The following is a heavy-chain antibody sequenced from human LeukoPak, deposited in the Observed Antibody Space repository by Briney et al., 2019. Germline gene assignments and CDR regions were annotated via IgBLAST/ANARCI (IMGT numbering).Heavy chain of an antibody. Sequence: GGSLRLSCAASGFIFRNYWMHWVRQAPGKGLVWVSRLNTDGSRTSYADSAKGRFTISRDNTKNTLYLQMNSLRAEDTAVYYCARVRGITGIRSTFDYWGQGILVTVSS. CDR2: LNTDGSRT. D-gene: IGHD1-20*01. J-gene: IGHJ4*02. CDR3: ARVRGITGIRSTFDY. CDR1: GFIFRNYW. V-gene: IGHV3-74*01.